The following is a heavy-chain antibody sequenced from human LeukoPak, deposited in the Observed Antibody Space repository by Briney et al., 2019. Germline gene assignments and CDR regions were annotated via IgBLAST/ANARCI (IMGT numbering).Heavy chain of an antibody. CDR1: GFTFSTYG. D-gene: IGHD6-13*01. CDR3: ARPLDTYSSSSLNFDY. V-gene: IGHV3-21*01. CDR2: ISSSSAYI. Sequence: GGSLRLSCAASGFTFSTYGMSWVRQAPGKGLEWVSSISSSSAYIYYADSVKGRFTISRDNAKNSLYLQMNSLRAEDTAVYYCARPLDTYSSSSLNFDYWGQGTLVTVSS. J-gene: IGHJ4*02.